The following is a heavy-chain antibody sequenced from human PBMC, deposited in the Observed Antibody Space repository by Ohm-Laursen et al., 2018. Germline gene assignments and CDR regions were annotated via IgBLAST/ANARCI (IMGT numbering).Heavy chain of an antibody. CDR3: ARGFSGWWGRIDY. CDR1: GGSISNYY. CDR2: ISASGST. D-gene: IGHD6-19*01. J-gene: IGHJ4*02. Sequence: TLSLTCTVSGGSISNYYWSWIRQPSGKGLEWVGRISASGSTSYNPSLKSRVTMSLDTSKNQFSLKLSSVTAADTAVYYCARGFSGWWGRIDYWGQGILVTVSS. V-gene: IGHV4-4*07.